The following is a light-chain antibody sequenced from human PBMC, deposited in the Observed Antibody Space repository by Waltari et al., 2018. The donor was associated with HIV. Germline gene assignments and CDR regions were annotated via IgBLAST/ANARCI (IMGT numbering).Light chain of an antibody. CDR2: GAS. Sequence: DFQMTQSPSSLSASVGDRVTITCRASRNIRSYLNLYQYKPGKPPKLLIFGASTLQSGVPSRFTGSGSGTNFTLTISSLQPEDFATYLCHQTYSAPQTFGPGTTVDIK. V-gene: IGKV1-39*01. J-gene: IGKJ3*01. CDR3: HQTYSAPQT. CDR1: RNIRSY.